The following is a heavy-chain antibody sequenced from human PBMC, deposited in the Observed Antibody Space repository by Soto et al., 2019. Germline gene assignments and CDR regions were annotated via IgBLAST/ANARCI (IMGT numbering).Heavy chain of an antibody. D-gene: IGHD6-19*01. CDR1: GLTFSSYA. J-gene: IGHJ4*02. CDR3: AKDEQWLAPLYYFDY. V-gene: IGHV3-23*01. Sequence: GGSRILSCAAAGLTFSSYAMSWVRPAPGKGLEWVSAISGSGGSTYYADSVKGRFTISRDNSKNTLYLQMNSLRAEDTAVYYCAKDEQWLAPLYYFDYWGQGTLVTVSS. CDR2: ISGSGGST.